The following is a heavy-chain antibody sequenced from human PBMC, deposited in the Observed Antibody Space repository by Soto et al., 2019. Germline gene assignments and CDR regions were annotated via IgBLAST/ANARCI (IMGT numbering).Heavy chain of an antibody. CDR3: SRGTSLPASGDY. CDR1: GYTFTNYG. Sequence: ASVKVSCKASGYTFTNYGINWVRQAPGQGLEWLGWVSAYNGERRYAQRVQARVIMTTDTSTTTAYMELRSLRSDDTAVYYCSRGTSLPASGDYWGQGTLVTVSS. CDR2: VSAYNGER. J-gene: IGHJ4*01. V-gene: IGHV1-18*01. D-gene: IGHD2-2*01.